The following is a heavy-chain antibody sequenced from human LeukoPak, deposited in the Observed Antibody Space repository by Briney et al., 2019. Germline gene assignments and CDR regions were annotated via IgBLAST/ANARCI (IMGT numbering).Heavy chain of an antibody. J-gene: IGHJ6*02. D-gene: IGHD4-11*01. CDR1: GDSVSSNSAA. CDR3: GVTTYYYYGMDV. Sequence: SQTLSLTCAISGDSVSSNSAAWNWIRQSPSRGLEWLGRTYYRSKWYNDYAVSVKSRITINPDTSKNQFSLKLSSVTAADTAVYYCGVTTYYYYGMDVWGQGTTVTVSS. CDR2: TYYRSKWYN. V-gene: IGHV6-1*01.